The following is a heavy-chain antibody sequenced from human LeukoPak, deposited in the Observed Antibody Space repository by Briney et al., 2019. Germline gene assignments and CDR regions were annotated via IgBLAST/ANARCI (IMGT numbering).Heavy chain of an antibody. CDR1: GFSVSDYY. CDR2: IRDSGEA. J-gene: IGHJ5*02. CDR3: ARDRAANQDWVEFDP. Sequence: ESLSLSCAVSGFSVSDYYMSWVRQAPGKGLEWVGLIRDSGEAFYADFARGRFAISRDESENTLYLQMNSLRVEDTAVYFCARDRAANQDWVEFDPWGQGTPVIVSS. D-gene: IGHD3/OR15-3a*01. V-gene: IGHV3-66*03.